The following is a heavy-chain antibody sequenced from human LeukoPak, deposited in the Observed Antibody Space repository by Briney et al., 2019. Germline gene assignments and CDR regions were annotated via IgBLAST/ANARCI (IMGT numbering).Heavy chain of an antibody. CDR3: ARLETVSGANYFDH. CDR2: INYSGTT. J-gene: IGHJ4*02. V-gene: IGHV4-39*01. D-gene: IGHD2-15*01. CDR1: GASITSGTYF. Sequence: SETLSLTCSIPGASITSGTYFWTWVRQPPGKGLEWIGSINYSGTTYYTASLKSRVTISVDTSKTQYSLSLTLVTAADTAVYFCARLETVSGANYFDHWGQGALVTVSS.